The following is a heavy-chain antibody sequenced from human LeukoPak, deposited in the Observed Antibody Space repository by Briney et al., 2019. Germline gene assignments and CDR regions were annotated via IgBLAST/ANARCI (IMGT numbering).Heavy chain of an antibody. CDR3: ARVPYSGYDSSIFMYYYYGMDV. V-gene: IGHV4-59*01. J-gene: IGHJ6*02. CDR2: IYYSGST. CDR1: GGSISNYY. D-gene: IGHD5-12*01. Sequence: SETLSLTCTVSGGSISNYYWSWIRQPPGKGLEWIGYIYYSGSTNYNPSLKSRVTISVDTSKNQFSLRLSSVTAADTAVYYCARVPYSGYDSSIFMYYYYGMDVWSQGTTVTVSS.